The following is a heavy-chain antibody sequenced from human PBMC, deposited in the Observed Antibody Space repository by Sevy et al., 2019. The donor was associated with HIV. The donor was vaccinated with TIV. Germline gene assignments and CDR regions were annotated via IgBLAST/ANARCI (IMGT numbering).Heavy chain of an antibody. CDR1: RFTCAKYS. CDR2: FSFGCGRI. J-gene: IGHJ4*02. D-gene: IGHD2-8*01. Sequence: GGSLRLSCAASRFTCAKYSMSWVRQAPGKGLEWVSTFSFGCGRINYADSVKGRFTISRYDSRNTLFLQMNSLRAEDTATYFCAREGCTQPHDYWGQGTLVTVSS. V-gene: IGHV3-23*01. CDR3: AREGCTQPHDY.